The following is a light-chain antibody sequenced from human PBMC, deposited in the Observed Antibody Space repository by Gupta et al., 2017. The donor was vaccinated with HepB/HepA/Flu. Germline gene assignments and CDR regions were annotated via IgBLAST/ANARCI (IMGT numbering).Light chain of an antibody. CDR2: END. CDR1: SSNIGNNY. J-gene: IGLJ1*01. V-gene: IGLV1-51*02. Sequence: QSVLTQPPSGSAAPGQKVTISCSGSSSNIGNNYVSWYQQLPGTAPKLLIYENDKRPSGIPDRFSGSKSGTSAALGITGLQTGDEADYYCGTWDSSLSAAVFGTGAKVTVL. CDR3: GTWDSSLSAAV.